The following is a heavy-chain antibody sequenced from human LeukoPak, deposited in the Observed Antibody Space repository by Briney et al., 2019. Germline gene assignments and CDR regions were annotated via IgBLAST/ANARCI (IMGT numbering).Heavy chain of an antibody. J-gene: IGHJ6*02. D-gene: IGHD2-2*01. CDR1: GFTFSSYA. V-gene: IGHV3-30-3*01. CDR3: ARDLPPAPWNGMDV. CDR2: ISYDGSNK. Sequence: HPGRSLRRSCAASGFTFSSYAMHWVRQAPGKGLEWVAVISYDGSNKYYADSVKGRFTISRDNSKNTLYLQMNSLRAEDTAVYYCARDLPPAPWNGMDVWGQGTTVTVSS.